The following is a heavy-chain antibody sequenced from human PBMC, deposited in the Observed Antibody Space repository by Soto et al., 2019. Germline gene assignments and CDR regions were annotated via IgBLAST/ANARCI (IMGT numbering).Heavy chain of an antibody. V-gene: IGHV3-23*01. D-gene: IGHD4-4*01. J-gene: IGHJ6*02. CDR3: AKDTVTQYYYYYYGMDV. Sequence: GGSLRLSCAASGFTFSRDAMSWVRQAPGKGLEWVSAISGSGGSTYYADSVKGRFTISRDNSKNTLYLQMNSLRAEDTAVYYCAKDTVTQYYYYYYGMDVWGQGTTVTVSS. CDR2: ISGSGGST. CDR1: GFTFSRDA.